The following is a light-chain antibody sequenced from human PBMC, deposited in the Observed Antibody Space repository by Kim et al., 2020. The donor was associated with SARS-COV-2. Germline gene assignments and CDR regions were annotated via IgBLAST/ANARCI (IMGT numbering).Light chain of an antibody. CDR1: KSVATN. CDR3: QHYTNWPLT. Sequence: VSPRERATLSCRVSKSVATNRAWYQQKPGPTPRLVIYDASTRATGISARFSGSGSGTEFTLTISSLQSEDFEVYYCQHYTNWPLTFGGGTKVEIK. CDR2: DAS. J-gene: IGKJ4*01. V-gene: IGKV3-15*01.